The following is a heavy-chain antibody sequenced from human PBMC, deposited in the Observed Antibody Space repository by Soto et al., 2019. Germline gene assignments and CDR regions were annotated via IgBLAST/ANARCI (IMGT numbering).Heavy chain of an antibody. V-gene: IGHV1-18*03. D-gene: IGHD2-8*01. CDR3: ARDNGYYAF. J-gene: IGHJ4*02. CDR2: ISTTSGNT. Sequence: QIQMVQSGAEVKQPGASVKISCKTSGYTFSSYSINWVRQAPGQGLEWMAWISTTSGNTHYAERVQGRVTVTVDNSARTAFMEMWGLTSDNMAVYFCARDNGYYAFWGQGTLVTVSS. CDR1: GYTFSSYS.